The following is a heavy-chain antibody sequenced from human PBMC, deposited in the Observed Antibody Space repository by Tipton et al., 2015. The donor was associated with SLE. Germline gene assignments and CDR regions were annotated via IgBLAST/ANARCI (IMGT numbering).Heavy chain of an antibody. CDR1: GGSITSSSYY. D-gene: IGHD4-11*01. V-gene: IGHV4-39*07. Sequence: TLSLTCTVSGGSITSSSYYWGWIRQPPGKGLEWIGSIYYSGSTYCNPSLKSRVTISVDTSKNQFSLKLSSVTAADTAVYYCASDFDYSTSGWFDPWGQGTLVTVSS. CDR3: ASDFDYSTSGWFDP. J-gene: IGHJ5*02. CDR2: IYYSGST.